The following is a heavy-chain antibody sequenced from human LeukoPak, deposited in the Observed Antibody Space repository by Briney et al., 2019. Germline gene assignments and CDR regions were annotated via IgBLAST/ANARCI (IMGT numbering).Heavy chain of an antibody. Sequence: GGSLRLSCAASAFTSSSSNMNWVRQAPGKGLEWVSSISSSGTYIYYRDSVKGRFTISRDNAENSVYLQMNSLRVEDTAVYYCVRDRGSYRPIDYWGQGTLVTVSS. CDR3: VRDRGSYRPIDY. J-gene: IGHJ4*02. D-gene: IGHD1-26*01. CDR2: ISSSGTYI. V-gene: IGHV3-21*01. CDR1: AFTSSSSN.